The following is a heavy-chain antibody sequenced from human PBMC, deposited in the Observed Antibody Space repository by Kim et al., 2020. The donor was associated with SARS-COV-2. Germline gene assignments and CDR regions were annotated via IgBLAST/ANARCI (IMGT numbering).Heavy chain of an antibody. V-gene: IGHV1-18*01. D-gene: IGHD3-22*01. J-gene: IGHJ4*02. CDR3: ARGAPYDSSGYLDY. Sequence: AQKLQGRGTMTTDTSTSTAYMELRSLRSDDTAVYYCARGAPYDSSGYLDYWGQGTLVTVSS.